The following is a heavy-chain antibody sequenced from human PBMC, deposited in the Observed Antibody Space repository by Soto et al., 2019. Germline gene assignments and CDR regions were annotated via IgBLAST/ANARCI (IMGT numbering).Heavy chain of an antibody. Sequence: GWSLRLSCEASGFTFSAHYMSWVRQAPGKGLEWVSHISGSGDTIYYADSVKGRFTISRDNAKNSLYLQMNSLRAEDTAVYYCARDRQPSSYIGLDVWGQGTTVTVSS. D-gene: IGHD4-4*01. CDR3: ARDRQPSSYIGLDV. CDR1: GFTFSAHY. J-gene: IGHJ6*02. CDR2: ISGSGDTI. V-gene: IGHV3-11*01.